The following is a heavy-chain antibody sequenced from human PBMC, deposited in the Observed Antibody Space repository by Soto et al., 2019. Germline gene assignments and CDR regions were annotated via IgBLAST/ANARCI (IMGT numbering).Heavy chain of an antibody. J-gene: IGHJ4*02. Sequence: QVQLVQSGAEVKKPGASVKVSCKASGYTFTGYYMHWGRQAPGQGLEWMGWINPNSGGTNYAQKFPGWVTLSRDTSISTAYMELSRLGSDDTAVYYCARGQITFGGVIVKYEDFDYWGQGTLVTVSS. V-gene: IGHV1-2*04. CDR3: ARGQITFGGVIVKYEDFDY. CDR2: INPNSGGT. D-gene: IGHD3-16*02. CDR1: GYTFTGYY.